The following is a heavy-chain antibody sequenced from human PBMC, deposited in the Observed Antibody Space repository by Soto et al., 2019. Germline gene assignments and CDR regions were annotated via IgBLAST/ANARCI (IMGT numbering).Heavy chain of an antibody. CDR3: AEQRDTAMEANYYYYGMDV. D-gene: IGHD5-18*01. CDR1: GFTFTSSA. CDR2: IVVGSGNT. J-gene: IGHJ6*02. V-gene: IGHV1-58*01. Sequence: SVKVSCKASGFTFTSSAVQWVRHARGQRLEWIGWIVVGSGNTNYVQKFQERVTITRDMSTSTAYMELSSLRSEDTAVYYCAEQRDTAMEANYYYYGMDVWGHGPTVTVSS.